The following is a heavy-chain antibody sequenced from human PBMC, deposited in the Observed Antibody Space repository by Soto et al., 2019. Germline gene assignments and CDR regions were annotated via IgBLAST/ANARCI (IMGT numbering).Heavy chain of an antibody. CDR3: ARAGHSSSSEGANWFDP. Sequence: QVQLQESGPGLVKPSQTLSLTCTVSGGSISSGGYYWSWIRQHPGKGLECIGYIYYSGSTYFNPSIKSRLTISVDTSKNQFSLQLSSVTAADTAVYYCARAGHSSSSEGANWFDPWGQGTLVTVSS. CDR1: GGSISSGGYY. D-gene: IGHD6-6*01. J-gene: IGHJ5*02. CDR2: IYYSGST. V-gene: IGHV4-31*03.